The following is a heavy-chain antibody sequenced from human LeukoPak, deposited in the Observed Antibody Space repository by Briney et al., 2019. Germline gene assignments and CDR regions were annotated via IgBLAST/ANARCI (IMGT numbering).Heavy chain of an antibody. CDR2: ISSSSSYI. CDR1: GFTFSSYS. CDR3: AREFRGDYGDYASYFDY. D-gene: IGHD4-17*01. Sequence: SGGSLRLSCAASGFTFSSYSMNWVRQAPGKGLEWVSSISSSSSYIYYADSVKGRFTISRDNAKNSLYLQMNSLRAEDTAVYYCAREFRGDYGDYASYFDYWGQGTLVTVSS. J-gene: IGHJ4*02. V-gene: IGHV3-21*01.